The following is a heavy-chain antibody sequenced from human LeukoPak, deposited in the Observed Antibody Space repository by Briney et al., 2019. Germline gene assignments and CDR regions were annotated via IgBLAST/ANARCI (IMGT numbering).Heavy chain of an antibody. Sequence: SQTLSLTCAISGDSVSSNSVAWNWIRQSPSRGLKWLGRTYYRSKWYNDYAVSVKSRITINPDTSKNQFSLQLTSVTLEDTAVYYCARLRSSTWSFDYWGQGTLVTVSS. CDR3: ARLRSSTWSFDY. CDR2: TYYRSKWYN. V-gene: IGHV6-1*01. CDR1: GDSVSSNSVA. J-gene: IGHJ4*02. D-gene: IGHD6-13*01.